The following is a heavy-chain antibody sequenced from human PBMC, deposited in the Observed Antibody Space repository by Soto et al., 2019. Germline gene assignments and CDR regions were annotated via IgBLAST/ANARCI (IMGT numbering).Heavy chain of an antibody. CDR3: ARQRTTVVTQAYFDY. CDR1: GGSISSGGYS. J-gene: IGHJ4*02. Sequence: PSETLSLTCAVSGGSISSGGYSWSWIRQPPGKGLEWIGYIYHSGSTYYNPSLKSRVAISVDRSKNQFSLKLSSVTAADTAVYYCARQRTTVVTQAYFDYWGQGALVTVSS. CDR2: IYHSGST. V-gene: IGHV4-30-2*01. D-gene: IGHD2-21*02.